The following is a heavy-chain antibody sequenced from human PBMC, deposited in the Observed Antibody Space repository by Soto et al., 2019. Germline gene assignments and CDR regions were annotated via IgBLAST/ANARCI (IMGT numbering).Heavy chain of an antibody. V-gene: IGHV5-10-1*01. CDR2: IDPSDSYT. Sequence: GDSLKISCKGSGYSFTSYWISWVRQMPGKGLEWMGRIDPSDSYTNYSPSFQGHVTISADKSISTAYLQWSSLKASDTAMYYCARHEIAARDYGMDVWGQGTTVTVSS. CDR1: GYSFTSYW. J-gene: IGHJ6*02. CDR3: ARHEIAARDYGMDV. D-gene: IGHD6-6*01.